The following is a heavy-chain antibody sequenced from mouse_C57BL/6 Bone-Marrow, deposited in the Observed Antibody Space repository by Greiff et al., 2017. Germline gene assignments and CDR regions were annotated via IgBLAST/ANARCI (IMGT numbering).Heavy chain of an antibody. CDR3: ARNGGSGRGFAY. J-gene: IGHJ3*01. CDR2: IWSGGST. Sequence: VQLQQSGPGLVQPSQSLSITCTVPGFSLTSYGVHWVRQSPGKGLEWLGVIWSGGSTDYNAAFISRLSISKDNSKSQFFFKMNSLQADDTAIYYCARNGGSGRGFAYWGQGTLVTVSA. CDR1: GFSLTSYG. V-gene: IGHV2-2*01. D-gene: IGHD4-1*01.